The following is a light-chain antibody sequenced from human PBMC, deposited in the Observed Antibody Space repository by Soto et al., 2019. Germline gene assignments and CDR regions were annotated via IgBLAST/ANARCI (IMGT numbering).Light chain of an antibody. CDR3: CSYPGDSTPYV. CDR1: SSDVGGYNY. V-gene: IGLV2-8*01. Sequence: QSALTQPPSASGSPGQSVTISCTGTSSDVGGYNYVSWYQQHPGKAPKLMIYEVSKRPSGVPDRFSGSKSGSTASLTGSGLHAEDEADYYCCSYPGDSTPYVFGNGTKVTGL. CDR2: EVS. J-gene: IGLJ1*01.